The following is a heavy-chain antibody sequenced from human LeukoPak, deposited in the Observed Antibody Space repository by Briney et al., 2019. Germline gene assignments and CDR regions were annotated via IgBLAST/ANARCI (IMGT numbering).Heavy chain of an antibody. CDR3: ARDRGSTERPFDY. CDR2: VSAYNGNT. J-gene: IGHJ4*02. V-gene: IGHV1-18*04. D-gene: IGHD1-26*01. Sequence: ASVNVSCTASGYTFTTYGISWVRQAPGQGLEWMGWVSAYNGNTNYAQRFQGRVTMTTDTSTGTAYMILRSLGSDDTAIYYCARDRGSTERPFDYWGQGTLVTVSS. CDR1: GYTFTTYG.